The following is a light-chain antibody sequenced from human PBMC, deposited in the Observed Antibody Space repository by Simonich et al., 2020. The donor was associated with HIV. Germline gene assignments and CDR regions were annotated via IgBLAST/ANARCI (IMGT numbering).Light chain of an antibody. J-gene: IGKJ1*01. V-gene: IGKV1-5*03. CDR1: QDISSY. CDR3: QQYNSYSRT. Sequence: DIQLTQSPSFLSASVGDRVTITCRASQDISSYLAWYQQKPGEAPKLLIYKASSLERGVPSRFSGSGSGTEFTLTISSLQPDDFATYYCQQYNSYSRTFGQGTKVEIK. CDR2: KAS.